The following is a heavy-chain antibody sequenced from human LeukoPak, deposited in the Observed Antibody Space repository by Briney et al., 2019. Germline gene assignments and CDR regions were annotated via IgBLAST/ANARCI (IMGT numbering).Heavy chain of an antibody. CDR2: INHSGST. V-gene: IGHV4-34*01. CDR1: GGSFSGYY. J-gene: IGHJ4*02. Sequence: TSSETLSLTCAVYGGSFSGYYWSWIRQPPGRGLEWIGEINHSGSTNYNPSLKSRVTISVDTSKNQFSLKLSSVTAADTAVYYCARVRVPAAISYWGQGTLVTVSS. CDR3: ARVRVPAAISY. D-gene: IGHD2-2*01.